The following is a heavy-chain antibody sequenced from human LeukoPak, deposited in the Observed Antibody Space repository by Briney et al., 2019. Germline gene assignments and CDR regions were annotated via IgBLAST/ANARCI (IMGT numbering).Heavy chain of an antibody. CDR2: ITGNGGST. V-gene: IGHV3-23*01. D-gene: IGHD2-2*01. CDR1: GFTFSSYA. CDR3: AKVSPFYLVIRPGPDY. J-gene: IGHJ4*02. Sequence: PGGSLRLSCAASGFTFSSYAMSWVRQAPGKGLEWVSTITGNGGSTYYADSMQDRFTISRDNSKNTLYLQMNGLRAEDTAVYYCAKVSPFYLVIRPGPDYWGQGTLVTVSS.